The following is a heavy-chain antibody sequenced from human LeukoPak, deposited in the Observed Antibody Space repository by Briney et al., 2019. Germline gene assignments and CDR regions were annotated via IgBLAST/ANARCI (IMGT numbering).Heavy chain of an antibody. Sequence: SETLSLTCAVYGGSFSGYYWSWIRQPPGKGLEWIGEINHSGSTNYNPSLKSRVTISVDTSKNQFSLKLSSVTAADTAVYYCARGRYSGDFDYWAREPWSPSPQ. V-gene: IGHV4-34*01. D-gene: IGHD5-12*01. J-gene: IGHJ4*02. CDR2: INHSGST. CDR3: ARGRYSGDFDY. CDR1: GGSFSGYY.